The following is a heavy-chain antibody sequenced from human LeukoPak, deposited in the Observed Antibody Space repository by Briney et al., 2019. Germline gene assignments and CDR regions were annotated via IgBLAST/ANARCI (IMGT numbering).Heavy chain of an antibody. CDR3: ARAHYAVGGFDF. J-gene: IGHJ3*01. CDR2: ITNSGDST. Sequence: PGGSLRLSCAASGFTFSTYAMSWIRQAPGKGLEWVSSITNSGDSTYYADSVKGRFIISRDNSKNALYLQMNSLRAEDTALYYCARAHYAVGGFDFWGQGTMVTVSS. CDR1: GFTFSTYA. D-gene: IGHD4/OR15-4a*01. V-gene: IGHV3-23*01.